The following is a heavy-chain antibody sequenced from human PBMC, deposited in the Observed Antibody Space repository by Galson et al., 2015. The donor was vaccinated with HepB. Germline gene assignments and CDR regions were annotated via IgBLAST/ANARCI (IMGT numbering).Heavy chain of an antibody. CDR2: ISSSSSTI. V-gene: IGHV3-48*02. CDR1: GFTFSSYS. CDR3: ARELSSGWYGNGMDV. J-gene: IGHJ6*02. Sequence: LRLSCAASGFTFSSYSMNWVRQAPGKGLEWVSYISSSSSTIYYADSVKGRFTISRDNAKNSLYLQMNSLRDEDTAVYYCARELSSGWYGNGMDVWGQGTTVTVSS. D-gene: IGHD6-19*01.